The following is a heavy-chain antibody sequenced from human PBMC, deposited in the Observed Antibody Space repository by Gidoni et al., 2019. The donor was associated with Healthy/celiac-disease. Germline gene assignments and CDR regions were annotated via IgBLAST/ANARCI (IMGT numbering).Heavy chain of an antibody. CDR3: TRWGRSRDSGYSAFDI. D-gene: IGHD5-12*01. V-gene: IGHV3-73*02. CDR1: GFTFSGSA. J-gene: IGHJ3*02. CDR2: IRSKANSYAT. Sequence: EVQLVESGGGLVQPGGSLKLSCAASGFTFSGSAMHWVRQASGKGLEWVGRIRSKANSYATAYAASVKGRFTISRDDSKNTAYLQMNSLKTEDTAVYYCTRWGRSRDSGYSAFDIWGQGTMVTVSS.